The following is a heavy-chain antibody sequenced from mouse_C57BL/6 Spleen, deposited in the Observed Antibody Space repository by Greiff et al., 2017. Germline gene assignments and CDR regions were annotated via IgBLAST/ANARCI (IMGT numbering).Heavy chain of an antibody. CDR3: TREGGYESFAY. V-gene: IGHV5-9-1*02. D-gene: IGHD2-10*02. CDR2: ISSGGAYI. J-gene: IGHJ3*01. CDR1: GFTFSSYA. Sequence: EVKLVGSGEGLVKPGGSLKLSCAASGFTFSSYAMSWVRQTPEKRLEWVAYISSGGAYIYYADTVTGRFTISRDNARNTLYLQMSSLKAEDTAMDYWTREGGYESFAYWGQGTLVTVSA.